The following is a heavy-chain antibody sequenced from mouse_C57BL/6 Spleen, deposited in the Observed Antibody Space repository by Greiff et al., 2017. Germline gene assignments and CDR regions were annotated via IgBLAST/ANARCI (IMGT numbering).Heavy chain of an antibody. V-gene: IGHV1-80*01. CDR2: IYPGDGDT. CDR3: ARRADGFAY. CDR1: GYAFSSYW. J-gene: IGHJ3*01. Sequence: LQQSGASVKISCKASGYAFSSYWMNWVKQRPGKGLEWIGQIYPGDGDTNYNGKFKGKATLTADKSSSTAYMQLSSLTSEDSAVYFCARRADGFAYWGQGTLVTVSA. D-gene: IGHD3-3*01.